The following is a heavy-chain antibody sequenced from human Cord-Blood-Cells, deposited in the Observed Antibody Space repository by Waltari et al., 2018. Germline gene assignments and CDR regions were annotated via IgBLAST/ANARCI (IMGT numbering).Heavy chain of an antibody. CDR3: ARGLGDQLLYLANNWFDP. J-gene: IGHJ5*02. V-gene: IGHV4-34*01. CDR2: INLSGST. Sequence: QVQLQQWGAGLLKPSETLSLTCAVYGGSFSGYYWSWIRQPPGKGLEWIGEINLSGSTNYNPSLKSRVTISVDTSKNQFSLKLSSVTAADTAVYYCARGLGDQLLYLANNWFDPWGQGTLVTVSS. D-gene: IGHD2-2*02. CDR1: GGSFSGYY.